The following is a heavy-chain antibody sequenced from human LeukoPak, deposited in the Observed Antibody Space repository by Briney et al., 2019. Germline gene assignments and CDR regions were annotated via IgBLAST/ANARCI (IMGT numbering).Heavy chain of an antibody. D-gene: IGHD3-10*01. CDR1: GYTLTELS. Sequence: ASVKVSCKVSGYTLTELSMHWVRQAPGKGLEWMGGFDPEDGETIYAQKFQSRVTMTEDTSTDTAYMELSSLRSEDTAVYYCAAYYGSGNDLDYWGQGTLVTVSS. CDR3: AAYYGSGNDLDY. J-gene: IGHJ4*02. V-gene: IGHV1-24*01. CDR2: FDPEDGET.